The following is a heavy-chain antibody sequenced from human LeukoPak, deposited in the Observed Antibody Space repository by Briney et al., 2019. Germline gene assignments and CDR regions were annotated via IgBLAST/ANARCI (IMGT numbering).Heavy chain of an antibody. CDR1: GFTFSSYA. V-gene: IGHV3-23*01. CDR3: AKDPRCSGGSCYYYYYYMDV. CDR2: ISGSGGST. J-gene: IGHJ6*03. D-gene: IGHD2-15*01. Sequence: GGSLRLSCAASGFTFSSYAMSWVRQAPGKGLEWVSAISGSGGSTYYADSVKGRFTISRDNSKNTLYLQMNSLRAEDTAVYYCAKDPRCSGGSCYYYYYYMDVWGKGTTVTVSS.